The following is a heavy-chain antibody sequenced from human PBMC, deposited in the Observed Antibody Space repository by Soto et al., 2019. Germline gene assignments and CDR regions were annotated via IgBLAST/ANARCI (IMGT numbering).Heavy chain of an antibody. CDR1: GFTFSDYY. Sequence: GGSLRLSCAASGFTFSDYYMSWIRQAPGKGLEWVSYISSSGSTIYYADSVKGRFTISRDNAKNSLYLQMNSLRAEDTAVYYCARGTQDFWSGYYSFYYYYYMYVWGKGTTVTVSS. V-gene: IGHV3-11*01. D-gene: IGHD3-3*01. CDR2: ISSSGSTI. CDR3: ARGTQDFWSGYYSFYYYYYMYV. J-gene: IGHJ6*03.